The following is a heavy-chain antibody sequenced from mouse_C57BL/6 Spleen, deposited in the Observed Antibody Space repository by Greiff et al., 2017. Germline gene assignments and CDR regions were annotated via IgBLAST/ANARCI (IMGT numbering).Heavy chain of an antibody. D-gene: IGHD3-2*02. CDR1: GYTFTDYN. Sequence: VQLQQSGPELVKPGASVKMSCKASGYTFTDYNMHWVKQSHGKSLEWIGYINPNNGGTSYNQKFKGKSTLPLNKSSSTAYMELRSLTSADSAVYYCARTTSSGPLMDYWGQGTSVTVSS. CDR2: INPNNGGT. V-gene: IGHV1-22*01. CDR3: ARTTSSGPLMDY. J-gene: IGHJ4*01.